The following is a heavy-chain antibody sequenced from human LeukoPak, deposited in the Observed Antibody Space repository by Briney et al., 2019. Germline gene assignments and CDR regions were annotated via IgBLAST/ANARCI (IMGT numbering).Heavy chain of an antibody. J-gene: IGHJ5*02. V-gene: IGHV5-51*01. CDR2: IYPGDSDT. D-gene: IGHD5-12*01. CDR3: ARQPDSGYGINWFDP. Sequence: GEPLKISCKGSGYSFTSYWIGWVRQMPGKGLEWMGIIYPGDSDTRYSPSFQGQVTISADKSIGTAYLQWSSLKASDTAMYYCARQPDSGYGINWFDPWGQGTLVTVSS. CDR1: GYSFTSYW.